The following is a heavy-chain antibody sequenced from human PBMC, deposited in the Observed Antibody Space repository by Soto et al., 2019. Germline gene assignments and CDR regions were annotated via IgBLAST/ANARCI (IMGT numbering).Heavy chain of an antibody. V-gene: IGHV1-69*12. CDR1: GGAFSSYA. J-gene: IGHJ4*02. Sequence: QVQLVQSGTEVKKPGSSVKVSCKASGGAFSSYAISWVRQAPGQGLEWMGGIIPIFGTANYAQKFQGRVTITADESTSTAYMELSSLRSDDTAVYYCAADYYGSGSQPWGQGTLVTVSS. CDR2: IIPIFGTA. D-gene: IGHD3-10*01. CDR3: AADYYGSGSQP.